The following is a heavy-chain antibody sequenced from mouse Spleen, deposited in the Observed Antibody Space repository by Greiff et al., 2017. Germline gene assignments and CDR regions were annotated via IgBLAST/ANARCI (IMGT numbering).Heavy chain of an antibody. V-gene: IGHV5-17*01. D-gene: IGHD1-1*01. CDR1: GFTFSDYG. Sequence: DVKLVESGGGLVKPGGSLKLSCAASGFTFSDYGMHWVRQAPEKGLEWVAYISSGSSTIYYADTVKGRFTISRDNAKNTLFLQMTSLRSEDTAMYYCARETTYGSDWYFDVWGTGTTVTVSS. J-gene: IGHJ1*03. CDR2: ISSGSSTI. CDR3: ARETTYGSDWYFDV.